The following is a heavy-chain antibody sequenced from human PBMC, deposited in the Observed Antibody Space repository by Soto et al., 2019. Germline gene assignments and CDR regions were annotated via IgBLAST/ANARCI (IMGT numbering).Heavy chain of an antibody. CDR3: ARLGFDDFWSGYPYDAFDI. Sequence: QVQLQESGPGLVKPSETLSLTCTVSGGSISSYYWSWIRQPPGKGLEWIGYIYYSGSTNYNPSLKSRVTISVDTSKNQFSLKLSSVTAADTAVYYCARLGFDDFWSGYPYDAFDIWGQGTMVTVSS. J-gene: IGHJ3*02. D-gene: IGHD3-3*01. CDR1: GGSISSYY. V-gene: IGHV4-59*08. CDR2: IYYSGST.